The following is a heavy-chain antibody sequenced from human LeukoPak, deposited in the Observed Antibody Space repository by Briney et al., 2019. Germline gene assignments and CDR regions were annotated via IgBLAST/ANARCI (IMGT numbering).Heavy chain of an antibody. D-gene: IGHD3-9*01. CDR2: IYYSGST. CDR1: GGSISSYY. CDR3: ARGGSYDILTGYPYYFDY. Sequence: PSETLSLTCTVSGGSISSYYWSWIRQPPGKGLEWIGYIYYSGSTNHNPSLKSRVTISVDTSKNQFSLKLSSVTAADTAVYYCARGGSYDILTGYPYYFDYWGQGTLVTVSS. J-gene: IGHJ4*02. V-gene: IGHV4-59*01.